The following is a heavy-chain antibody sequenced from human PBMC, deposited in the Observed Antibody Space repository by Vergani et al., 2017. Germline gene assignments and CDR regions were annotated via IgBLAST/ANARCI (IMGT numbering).Heavy chain of an antibody. CDR3: ARGDDLRGSGSWGAFDI. CDR2: INHSGST. Sequence: QVQLQQWGAGLLKPSETLSLTCAVYGGSFSGYYWSWIRQPPGKGLEWIGEINHSGSTNYNPYLKSRVTREVDTSKNHFSLKWSSVAAAETALYYCARGDDLRGSGSWGAFDIGGQGTMVTVSS. CDR1: GGSFSGYY. J-gene: IGHJ3*02. V-gene: IGHV4-34*01. D-gene: IGHD3-10*01.